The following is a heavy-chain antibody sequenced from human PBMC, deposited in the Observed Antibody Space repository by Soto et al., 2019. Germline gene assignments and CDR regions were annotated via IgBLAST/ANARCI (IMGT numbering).Heavy chain of an antibody. D-gene: IGHD3-10*01. CDR1: GGSISSSSYY. CDR2: IYYSGST. J-gene: IGHJ6*02. V-gene: IGHV4-39*01. CDR3: ARCRMVRGVITSYYYYGMDV. Sequence: SETLSLTCTVSGGSISSSSYYWGWIRQPPGKGLEWIGSIYYSGSTYYNPSLKSRVTISVDTSKNQFSLKLSSVTAADTAVYYCARCRMVRGVITSYYYYGMDVWGRGTTVTVSS.